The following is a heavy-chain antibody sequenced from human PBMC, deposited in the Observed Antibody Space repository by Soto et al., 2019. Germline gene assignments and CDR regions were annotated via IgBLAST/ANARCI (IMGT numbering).Heavy chain of an antibody. CDR2: ISSSSSYI. Sequence: GGSLRLSCAASGFTFSSYSMNWVRQAPGKGLEWVSSISSSSSYIYYADSVKGRFTISRDNAKNSLYLQMNSLRAEDTAVYYCAREGYSYGYGRNYFDDWGQGTRVTVSS. CDR1: GFTFSSYS. CDR3: AREGYSYGYGRNYFDD. D-gene: IGHD5-18*01. J-gene: IGHJ4*02. V-gene: IGHV3-21*01.